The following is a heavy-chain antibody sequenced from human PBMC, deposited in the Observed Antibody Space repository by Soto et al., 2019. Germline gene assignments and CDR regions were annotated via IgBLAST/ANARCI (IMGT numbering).Heavy chain of an antibody. J-gene: IGHJ4*02. CDR1: GGSFSGYY. Sequence: SETLSLTCAVYGGSFSGYYWSWIRQPPGKGLEWIGEINHSGSTNYNPSLKSRVTISVDTSKNQFSLKLSSVTAADTAVYYCAAMVRGVTDFDYWGQGTLVTVSS. V-gene: IGHV4-34*01. CDR2: INHSGST. CDR3: AAMVRGVTDFDY. D-gene: IGHD3-10*01.